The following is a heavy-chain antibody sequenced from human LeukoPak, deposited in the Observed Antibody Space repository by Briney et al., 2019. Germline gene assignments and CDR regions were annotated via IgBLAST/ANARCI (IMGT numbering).Heavy chain of an antibody. CDR3: ARERKYDSNFDY. J-gene: IGHJ4*02. CDR2: IKNDGSTT. V-gene: IGHV3-74*01. Sequence: PGGSLRLSCAASGFIFSNYAMHWVRQPPGKGLVWVSRIKNDGSTTTYADSVKGRFTVSRDNAKNTLYLQMNSLRAEDTAVYYCARERKYDSNFDYWGQGTLVTVSS. CDR1: GFIFSNYA. D-gene: IGHD1-1*01.